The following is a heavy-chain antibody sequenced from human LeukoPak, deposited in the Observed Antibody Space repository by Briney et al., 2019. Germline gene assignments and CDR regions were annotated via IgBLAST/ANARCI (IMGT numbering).Heavy chain of an antibody. CDR3: AKDLMHYYDTNDY. Sequence: PGRSLRLSCAASGFTFSSYGMHWVRQAPGKGLEWVAVISYDGSNKYYADSVKGRFTISRDNSKNTLYLQMNSLRAEDTAVYYCAKDLMHYYDTNDYWGQGTLVTVSS. CDR1: GFTFSSYG. D-gene: IGHD3-22*01. CDR2: ISYDGSNK. J-gene: IGHJ4*02. V-gene: IGHV3-30*18.